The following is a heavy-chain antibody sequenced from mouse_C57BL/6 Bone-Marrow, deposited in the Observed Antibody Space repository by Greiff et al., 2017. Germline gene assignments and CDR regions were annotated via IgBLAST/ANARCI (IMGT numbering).Heavy chain of an antibody. CDR2: IDPSDSYT. CDR3: ARGGDYYGSSPDY. Sequence: QVQLQQPGAELVRPGTSVKLSCKASGYTFTSYWMHWVKQRPGQGLEWIGVIDPSDSYTNYNQKFKGKATFTVYTSSSTAYMQLSSLTTEVSAVYSCARGGDYYGSSPDYWGQGTTLTVSS. D-gene: IGHD1-1*01. V-gene: IGHV1-59*01. CDR1: GYTFTSYW. J-gene: IGHJ2*01.